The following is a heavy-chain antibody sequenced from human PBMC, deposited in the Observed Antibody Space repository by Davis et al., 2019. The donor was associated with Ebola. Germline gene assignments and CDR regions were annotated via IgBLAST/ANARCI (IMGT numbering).Heavy chain of an antibody. CDR1: GFIFSHHG. Sequence: PGGSLRLSCAASGFIFSHHGMNWVRQAPGKGLEWVAVISYDGSAKYYADSVRGRFTISRDNSKNTLYLQMNSLRPEDTAVYYCARVRGSGWYFDYWGQGTLVTVSS. CDR3: ARVRGSGWYFDY. D-gene: IGHD6-19*01. V-gene: IGHV3-30*03. CDR2: ISYDGSAK. J-gene: IGHJ4*02.